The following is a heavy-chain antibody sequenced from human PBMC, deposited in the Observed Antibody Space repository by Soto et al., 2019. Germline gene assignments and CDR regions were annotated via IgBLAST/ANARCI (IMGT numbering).Heavy chain of an antibody. CDR3: ARESQQLVHAGYYFDY. D-gene: IGHD6-13*01. V-gene: IGHV1-69*13. J-gene: IGHJ4*02. CDR2: IIPIFGTA. Sequence: SVKVSCKASGCTFSSYAISGVRQAPGQGLEWMGGIIPIFGTANYAQKFQGRVTITADESTSTAYMELSSLRSEDTAVYYCARESQQLVHAGYYFDYWGQGTLVTVSS. CDR1: GCTFSSYA.